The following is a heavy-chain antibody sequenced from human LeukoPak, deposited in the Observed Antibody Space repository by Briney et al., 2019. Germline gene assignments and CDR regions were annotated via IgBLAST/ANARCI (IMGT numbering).Heavy chain of an antibody. CDR1: VFTFSSYA. D-gene: IGHD6-19*01. V-gene: IGHV3-23*01. Sequence: GGSLRLSCAASVFTFSSYAMRWVPQAPGKGLEWVSAISGSGGSTYYADSVKGRFTISRDNFKNTLYLQMNSLRAEDTAVYYCAKETDEQWLASFDYWGQGTLVTVSS. CDR3: AKETDEQWLASFDY. CDR2: ISGSGGST. J-gene: IGHJ4*02.